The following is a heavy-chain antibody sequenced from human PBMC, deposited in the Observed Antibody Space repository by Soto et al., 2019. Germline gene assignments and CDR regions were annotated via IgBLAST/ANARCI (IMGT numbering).Heavy chain of an antibody. CDR1: GGSFSGYY. CDR2: INHSGRT. V-gene: IGHV4-34*01. Sequence: SETLSLTCAVYGGSFSGYYWSWIRQPPGKGLEWIGEINHSGRTNYNPSLKSRVTISVDTSKSQFSLKLSSVTAADTAVSYCARVRTVTATFYYYYGMDVWRQGTTVTVSS. J-gene: IGHJ6*02. CDR3: ARVRTVTATFYYYYGMDV. D-gene: IGHD2-21*02.